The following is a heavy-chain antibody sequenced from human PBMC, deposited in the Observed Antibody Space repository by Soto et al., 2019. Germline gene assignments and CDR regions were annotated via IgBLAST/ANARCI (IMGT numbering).Heavy chain of an antibody. J-gene: IGHJ4*02. D-gene: IGHD6-13*01. CDR2: ISSSGSTI. Sequence: GGSLRLSCAASGFTFSDYYMSWIRQAPGKGLDWVSYISSSGSTIYYADSVKGRFTISRDNSKNTLYLQMSSLRAEDTAVYYCVKGRGYSSSWHDYWGQGTLVTVSS. V-gene: IGHV3-11*01. CDR1: GFTFSDYY. CDR3: VKGRGYSSSWHDY.